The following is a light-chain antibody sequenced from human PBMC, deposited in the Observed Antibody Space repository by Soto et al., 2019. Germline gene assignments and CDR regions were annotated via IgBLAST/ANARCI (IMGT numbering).Light chain of an antibody. CDR2: AAS. CDR3: QQLNSYPLT. J-gene: IGKJ4*01. V-gene: IGKV1-9*01. Sequence: IQLTQSPSSLSASVGDRVTITCRASQGISSYLAWYQQKPGKAPKLLIFAASTLQSGVPSRFSGSESGTDFTLTISSLQPEDFATYYCQQLNSYPLTFGRGTKVDIK. CDR1: QGISSY.